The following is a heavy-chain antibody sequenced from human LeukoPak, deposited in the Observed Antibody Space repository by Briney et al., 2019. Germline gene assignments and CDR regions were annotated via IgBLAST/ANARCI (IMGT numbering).Heavy chain of an antibody. V-gene: IGHV3-30*03. D-gene: IGHD6-13*01. J-gene: IGHJ4*02. CDR1: GFTFSSYG. CDR2: ISYDGSNK. Sequence: GRSLRLSCAASGFTFSSYGMHWVRQAPGKGLEWVAVISYDGSNKYYAESVKGRFTISRDNSKNTLYLQMNSLRAEDTAVYYCARDFPAEEQQLGTDYWGQGTLVTVSS. CDR3: ARDFPAEEQQLGTDY.